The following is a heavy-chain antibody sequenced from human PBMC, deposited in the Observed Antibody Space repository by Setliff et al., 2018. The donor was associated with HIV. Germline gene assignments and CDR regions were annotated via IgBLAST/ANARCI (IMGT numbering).Heavy chain of an antibody. V-gene: IGHV4-59*01. CDR3: ARGPGSSWFDS. J-gene: IGHJ5*01. CDR2: VDYFGST. D-gene: IGHD6-13*01. Sequence: ASETLSLTCTVSGGSINTYYWTWIRQPPEKGLEWIGNVDYFGSTNYSPSLKSRVTVSVDTSKNQFSLNLRSVTAADTAVYHCARGPGSSWFDSWGQGTLVTVSS. CDR1: GGSINTYY.